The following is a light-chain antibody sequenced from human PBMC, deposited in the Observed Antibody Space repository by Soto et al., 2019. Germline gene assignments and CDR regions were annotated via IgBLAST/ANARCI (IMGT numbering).Light chain of an antibody. Sequence: ELVLTQSPGTLSLSPGERATLSCRASQSIASSYLAWYQQRPGQAPRLLVSGTSTRATDIPDRFGGSGSGTDFTLTISRLEPEDFAVYYCQHYGTSPFTFGPGTKVHIK. V-gene: IGKV3-20*01. CDR1: QSIASSY. J-gene: IGKJ3*01. CDR3: QHYGTSPFT. CDR2: GTS.